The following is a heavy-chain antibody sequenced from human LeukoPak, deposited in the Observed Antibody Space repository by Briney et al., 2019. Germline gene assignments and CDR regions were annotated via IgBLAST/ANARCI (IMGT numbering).Heavy chain of an antibody. CDR3: AGAPYNVGSTYLDY. CDR1: GSSLSSEYY. J-gene: IGHJ4*02. Sequence: SETLSLTCALSGSSLSSEYYWGWIRHPPGKGLDWIGWSSHGGTTYYSPSLNSRLTISVDTSKNQFSLNLSSVTAADTAVYYCAGAPYNVGSTYLDYWGQGTLVTVSS. CDR2: SSHGGTT. D-gene: IGHD3-3*01. V-gene: IGHV4-38-2*01.